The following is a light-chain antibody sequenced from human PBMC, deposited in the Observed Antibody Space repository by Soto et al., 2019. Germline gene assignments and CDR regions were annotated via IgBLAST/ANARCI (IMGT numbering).Light chain of an antibody. CDR1: QSVSSN. CDR3: QQYNNWPPWT. J-gene: IGKJ1*01. Sequence: ENMMTQSPATLSVSPGERATLSCRASQSVSSNLAWYQQKPGQAPRLLIYGASTRATGIPARFSGSGSGTEFTLTISSLQSEDFAVYYCQQYNNWPPWTFGQGTKVDIK. CDR2: GAS. V-gene: IGKV3-15*01.